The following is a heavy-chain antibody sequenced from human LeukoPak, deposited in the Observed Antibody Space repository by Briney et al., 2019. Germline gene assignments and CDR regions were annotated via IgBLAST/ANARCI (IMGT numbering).Heavy chain of an antibody. CDR2: IYYSGST. V-gene: IGHV4-39*01. D-gene: IGHD6-19*01. CDR1: GGSISSSSYY. CDR3: ARPKSRSSGWFSNDAFDI. J-gene: IGHJ3*02. Sequence: SETLSLTCTVSGGSISSSSYYWGWIRQPPGKGLEWIGSIYYSGSTYYNPSLKSRVTISVDTSKNQFSLKLSSVTAADTAVYYCARPKSRSSGWFSNDAFDIWGQGTMVTVSP.